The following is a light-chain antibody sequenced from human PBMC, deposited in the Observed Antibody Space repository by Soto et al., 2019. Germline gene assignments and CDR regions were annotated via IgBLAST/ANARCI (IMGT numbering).Light chain of an antibody. CDR2: EVS. V-gene: IGLV2-14*01. J-gene: IGLJ2*01. Sequence: QPVLTQPASVSGSPGQSITISCTGTSSDIGDYTHVSWYQQHPGKAPKLIIYEVSDRPSGVSNRFSGSKSDNTASLTISGLQTEDEADYYCCSYTSISTSAVFGGGTKLTVL. CDR1: SSDIGDYTH. CDR3: CSYTSISTSAV.